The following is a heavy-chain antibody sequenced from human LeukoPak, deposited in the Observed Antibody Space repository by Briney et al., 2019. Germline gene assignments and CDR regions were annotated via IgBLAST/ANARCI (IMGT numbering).Heavy chain of an antibody. J-gene: IGHJ4*02. D-gene: IGHD6-19*01. CDR2: INSDDSRT. Sequence: PGGSLRLSCAASGFTFSAFWMHWVRQAPGKGLVWVSRINSDDSRTTYADSVKGRFTISRDNAKNSLYLQMNSLRAEDTALYYCAKNVIAVAGAGSRFDYWGQGTLVTVSS. CDR1: GFTFSAFW. V-gene: IGHV3-74*01. CDR3: AKNVIAVAGAGSRFDY.